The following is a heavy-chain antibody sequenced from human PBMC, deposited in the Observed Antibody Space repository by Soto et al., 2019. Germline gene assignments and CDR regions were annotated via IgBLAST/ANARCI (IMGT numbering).Heavy chain of an antibody. Sequence: QLQLQESGPGLVKPSETLSLSCAVSGGSISSTSYYWGWIRQPPGKRLEWVGGIYYSGSTYYNPSLKSRVTISIDTSKNQSSLKMNSVTAADTAVYYCTRQLIYGSGVTHFDYWGPGTLVTVSS. D-gene: IGHD3-10*01. V-gene: IGHV4-39*01. CDR3: TRQLIYGSGVTHFDY. CDR1: GGSISSTSYY. CDR2: IYYSGST. J-gene: IGHJ4*02.